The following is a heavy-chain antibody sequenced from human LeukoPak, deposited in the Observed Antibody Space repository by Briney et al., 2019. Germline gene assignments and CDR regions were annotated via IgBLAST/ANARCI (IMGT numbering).Heavy chain of an antibody. Sequence: ASVKVSCKASGYTFTGYYMHWVRQAPGQGLEWMGWINPNSGGTNYAQKFQGRVTMTRDTSISTAYMELSRLRSDDTAVYYCARTGIPGFFGPPYFDYWGQGTLVTVSS. CDR3: ARTGIPGFFGPPYFDY. V-gene: IGHV1-2*02. CDR1: GYTFTGYY. D-gene: IGHD3/OR15-3a*01. J-gene: IGHJ4*02. CDR2: INPNSGGT.